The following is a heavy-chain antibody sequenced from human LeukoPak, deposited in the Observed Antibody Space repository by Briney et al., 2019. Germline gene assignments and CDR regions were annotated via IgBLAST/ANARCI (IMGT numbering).Heavy chain of an antibody. J-gene: IGHJ6*03. CDR1: GFTFSSYW. Sequence: PGGSLRLSCAASGFTFSSYWMSWVRQAPGKGLEWVTNMKQDGSEKYYVDSVKGRFTISRDNAKNSLYLQKNSLRAEDTAVYYCARGNTEIDYYYYYMDVWGKGTTVTVSS. CDR3: ARGNTEIDYYYYYMDV. CDR2: MKQDGSEK. D-gene: IGHD2/OR15-2a*01. V-gene: IGHV3-7*01.